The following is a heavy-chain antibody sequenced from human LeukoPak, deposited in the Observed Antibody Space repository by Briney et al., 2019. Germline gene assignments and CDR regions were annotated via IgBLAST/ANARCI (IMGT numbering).Heavy chain of an antibody. Sequence: GRSLRLSCATSGFTFSHYGMHWVRQAPGKGLEWVAVIWSDGSNRYYGDPVKGRFTISRDNFQRTVYLQMNSLRAEDTAAYYCAKDAQRGFDYSNSLDNWGQGTLVTVSS. CDR2: IWSDGSNR. CDR3: AKDAQRGFDYSNSLDN. CDR1: GFTFSHYG. D-gene: IGHD4-11*01. J-gene: IGHJ4*02. V-gene: IGHV3-33*06.